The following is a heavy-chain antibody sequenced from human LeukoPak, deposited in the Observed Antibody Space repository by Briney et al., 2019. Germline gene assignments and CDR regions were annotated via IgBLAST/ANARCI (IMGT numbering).Heavy chain of an antibody. CDR3: ARGGYYYGDYGNWFDP. Sequence: SETLSLTCTVSGGSISSYYWSWIRQPPGKGLEWIGYIYTSGSTSYNPSLKSRVTISVDTSKNQFSLKLSSVTAADTAVYYCARGGYYYGDYGNWFDPWGQGTLVTVSS. D-gene: IGHD4-17*01. J-gene: IGHJ5*02. CDR1: GGSISSYY. V-gene: IGHV4-4*09. CDR2: IYTSGST.